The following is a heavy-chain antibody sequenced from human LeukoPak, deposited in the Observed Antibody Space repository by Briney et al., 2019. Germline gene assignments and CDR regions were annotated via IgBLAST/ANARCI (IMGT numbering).Heavy chain of an antibody. CDR3: ARGNMIVGPAAFDI. V-gene: IGHV1-8*01. CDR2: MNPNSGNT. CDR1: GYTFTSYD. J-gene: IGHJ3*02. D-gene: IGHD3-22*01. Sequence: GASVKVSCKASGYTFTSYDINWVRQATGQGLEWMGWMNPNSGNTGYAQKFQGRVTMTRSTSISTAYMELSSLRSEDTAVYYCARGNMIVGPAAFDIWGQGTMVTVSS.